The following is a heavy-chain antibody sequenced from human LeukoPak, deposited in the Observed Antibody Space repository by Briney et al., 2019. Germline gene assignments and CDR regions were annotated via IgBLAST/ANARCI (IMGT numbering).Heavy chain of an antibody. V-gene: IGHV3-23*01. CDR2: ISGSGGST. D-gene: IGHD6-13*01. CDR3: AKVGIAAGRIWYFDL. J-gene: IGHJ2*01. Sequence: GGSLRLSCAASGFTFSSYAMSWVRQAPGKGLEWVSAISGSGGSTYYADSVKGRFTISRDNSKNTLYLQMNSLRAEDTAVYYCAKVGIAAGRIWYFDLWGRGTLVTVSS. CDR1: GFTFSSYA.